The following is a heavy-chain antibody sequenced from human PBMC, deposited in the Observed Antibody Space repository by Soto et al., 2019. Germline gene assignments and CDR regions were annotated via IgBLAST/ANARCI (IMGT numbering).Heavy chain of an antibody. CDR3: ARQRPHLIAAAGMFDP. J-gene: IGHJ5*02. CDR2: IYYSGST. D-gene: IGHD6-13*01. CDR1: GGSISSSSYY. V-gene: IGHV4-39*01. Sequence: QLQLQESGPGLVKPSETLSLTCTVSGGSISSSSYYWGWIRQPPGKGLEWIGSIYYSGSTYYNPSLKSRVTISVDTSKNQFSLKLSSVTAADTAVYYCARQRPHLIAAAGMFDPWGQGTLVTVSS.